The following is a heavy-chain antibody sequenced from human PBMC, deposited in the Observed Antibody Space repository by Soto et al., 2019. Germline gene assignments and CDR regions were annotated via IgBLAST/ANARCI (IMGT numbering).Heavy chain of an antibody. J-gene: IGHJ3*02. V-gene: IGHV1-2*02. D-gene: IGHD3-3*01. CDR1: GYTFTGYY. CDR2: INPNSGGT. Sequence: RASVKVSCKASGYTFTGYYMHCVRQAPGQGLEWMGWINPNSGGTNYAQKFQGRVTMTRDTSISTAYMELSRLRSDDTAVYYCARVRYYDFWSGYYNGRSPFDIWGQGTMVTVSS. CDR3: ARVRYYDFWSGYYNGRSPFDI.